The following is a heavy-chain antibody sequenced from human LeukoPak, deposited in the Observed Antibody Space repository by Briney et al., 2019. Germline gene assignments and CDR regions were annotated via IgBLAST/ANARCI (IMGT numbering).Heavy chain of an antibody. V-gene: IGHV4-59*08. CDR1: SGSISSYY. CDR3: ARRKYRVTAFDY. D-gene: IGHD2-2*02. Sequence: PSETLSLTCTVSSGSISSYYWSWIRQPPGKGLEWIGYIYNSGSTNYNPSLKSRVTISADTSKNQFSLKLSSVTAADTAVYYCARRKYRVTAFDYWGQGTRVTVSS. J-gene: IGHJ4*02. CDR2: IYNSGST.